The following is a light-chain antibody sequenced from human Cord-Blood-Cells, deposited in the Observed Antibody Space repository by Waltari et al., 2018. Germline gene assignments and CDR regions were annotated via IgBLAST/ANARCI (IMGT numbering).Light chain of an antibody. CDR2: AAS. CDR1: QSISSY. J-gene: IGKJ2*01. V-gene: IGKV1-39*01. Sequence: SQMTQPPSSLSASGGDRVTITCRASQSISSYLNWYQQKPGKAPKLLIYAASSLQSGVPSRFSGSGSGTDFTLTISSLQPEDFATYYCQQSYSTPYTFGQGTKLEIK. CDR3: QQSYSTPYT.